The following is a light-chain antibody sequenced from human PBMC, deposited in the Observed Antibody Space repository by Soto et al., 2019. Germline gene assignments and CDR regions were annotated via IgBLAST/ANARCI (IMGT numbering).Light chain of an antibody. CDR1: QSVSSSY. Sequence: EIVLTQSPGTLSLSPGERATLSCRASQSVSSSYLAWYQQKPGQAPRLLIYGASSRATGIPDRFSGSGSGTDFTLTISRLEPEDFAVYYCQQYDSSPQVTFGPGTKVDI. V-gene: IGKV3-20*01. CDR2: GAS. J-gene: IGKJ3*01. CDR3: QQYDSSPQVT.